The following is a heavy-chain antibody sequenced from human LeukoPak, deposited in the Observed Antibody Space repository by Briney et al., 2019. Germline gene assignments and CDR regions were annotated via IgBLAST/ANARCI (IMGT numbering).Heavy chain of an antibody. CDR1: GYTFTSYD. V-gene: IGHV1-8*03. CDR2: MNPNSGNT. Sequence: ASVKVSCKASGYTFTSYDINWVRQATGQGLEWMGWMNPNSGNTGYAQKFQGRVTITRNTSISTAYMELSSLRSEDTAVYYCARAHPGWNYFGYWGQGTLVTVSS. CDR3: ARAHPGWNYFGY. D-gene: IGHD6-19*01. J-gene: IGHJ4*02.